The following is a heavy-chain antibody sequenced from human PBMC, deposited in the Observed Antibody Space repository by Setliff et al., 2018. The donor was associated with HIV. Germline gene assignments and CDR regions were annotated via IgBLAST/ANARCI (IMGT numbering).Heavy chain of an antibody. Sequence: ASVKVSCKASGFTFNNYVIHWVRQAPGQRLEWMGWINICNGYIKYSEEFQARVTMARDTFANTAYMELSGLRSEDTAVYYCSRFSTRDTFDVWGQGTTVTVSS. CDR1: GFTFNNYV. J-gene: IGHJ3*01. CDR2: INICNGYI. V-gene: IGHV1-3*03. D-gene: IGHD2-2*01. CDR3: SRFSTRDTFDV.